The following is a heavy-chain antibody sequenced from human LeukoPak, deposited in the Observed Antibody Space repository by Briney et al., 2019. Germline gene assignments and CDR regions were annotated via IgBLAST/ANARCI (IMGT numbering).Heavy chain of an antibody. J-gene: IGHJ5*02. CDR3: ARPYYYDSRIDP. Sequence: SETLSLTCTVSGGSISSGDYYWSWIRQLPGKGLEWIAYMYYSGSTYYNPSLKSRVTMSADTSKDQLSLKLSSVTAADTAVYYCARPYYYDSRIDPWGQGILVTVSS. D-gene: IGHD3-22*01. V-gene: IGHV4-30-4*01. CDR1: GGSISSGDYY. CDR2: MYYSGST.